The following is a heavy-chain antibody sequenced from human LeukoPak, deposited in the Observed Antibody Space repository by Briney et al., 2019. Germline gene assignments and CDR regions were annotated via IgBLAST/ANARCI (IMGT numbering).Heavy chain of an antibody. Sequence: SVKVSCKASGGTFSSYAISWVRQALGQGLEWMGGIIPIFGTANYAQKFQGRVTITADESTSTAYMELSSLRSEDTAVYYCARDRGGGRAADYWYFDLWGRGTLVTVSS. CDR1: GGTFSSYA. CDR2: IIPIFGTA. V-gene: IGHV1-69*13. CDR3: ARDRGGGRAADYWYFDL. D-gene: IGHD2-15*01. J-gene: IGHJ2*01.